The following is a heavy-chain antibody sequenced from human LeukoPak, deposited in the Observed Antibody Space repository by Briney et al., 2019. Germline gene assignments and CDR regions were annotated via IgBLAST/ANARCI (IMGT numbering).Heavy chain of an antibody. V-gene: IGHV6-1*01. CDR1: GDSVSSNSAA. Sequence: SQTLSLTCAISGDSVSSNSAAWNWIRQSPSRGLEWLGRTYYRSKWYNDYAVSVKSRITINPDTSKNQFSLQLNSVTPEDTAVYYCARGKIAVAGTEGYYYYGMDVWGQGTTVTVSS. CDR3: ARGKIAVAGTEGYYYYGMDV. J-gene: IGHJ6*02. D-gene: IGHD6-19*01. CDR2: TYYRSKWYN.